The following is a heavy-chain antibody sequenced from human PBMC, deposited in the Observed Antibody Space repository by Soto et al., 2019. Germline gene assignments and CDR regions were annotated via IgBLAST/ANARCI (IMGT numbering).Heavy chain of an antibody. CDR1: GGSLSNYY. J-gene: IGHJ4*02. CDR2: IYHSGST. D-gene: IGHD4-17*01. V-gene: IGHV4-34*01. Sequence: ETLSLTCAVSGGSLSNYYWSWIRQPPGKGLEWIGEIYHSGSTYYNPSLKSRVTISVDTSKNQFSLKLSSVTAADTAVYYCARRGWSTVTNDYWGQGTLVTVSS. CDR3: ARRGWSTVTNDY.